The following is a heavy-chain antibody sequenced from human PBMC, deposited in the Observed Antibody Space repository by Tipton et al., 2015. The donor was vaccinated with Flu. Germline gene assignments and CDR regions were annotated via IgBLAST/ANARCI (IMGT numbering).Heavy chain of an antibody. D-gene: IGHD4-11*01. CDR2: IHYSGSP. CDR1: GGSISRGSYY. CDR3: ARRDYSNYVSDPKNWFDP. J-gene: IGHJ5*02. Sequence: TLSLTCTVSGGSISRGSYYYNWIRQAPGKGLEWIGNIHYSGSPHYNPSLKSRVTISVDTSKNQFSLRLSSVTAADTAVYYCARRDYSNYVSDPKNWFDPWGQGTLVTVSS. V-gene: IGHV4-39*07.